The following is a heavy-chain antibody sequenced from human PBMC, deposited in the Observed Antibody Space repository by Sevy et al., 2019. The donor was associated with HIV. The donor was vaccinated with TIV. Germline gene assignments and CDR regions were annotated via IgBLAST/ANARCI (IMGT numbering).Heavy chain of an antibody. CDR1: GFTFGNSW. Sequence: GGSLRLSCVASGFTFGNSWMHWVRQTPGEGLLSVSRIYSDGLVIRYADSVKGRFTVSRENGKATVYLQRNSLRAEDSAKYYCARGTSSVSVSWGQGTLVTVSS. D-gene: IGHD3-3*01. J-gene: IGHJ5*02. CDR3: ARGTSSVSVS. CDR2: IYSDGLVI. V-gene: IGHV3-74*01.